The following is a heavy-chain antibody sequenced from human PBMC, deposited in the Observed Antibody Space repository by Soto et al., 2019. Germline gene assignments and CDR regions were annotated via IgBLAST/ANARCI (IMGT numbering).Heavy chain of an antibody. D-gene: IGHD6-13*01. CDR2: ISNDGSDK. V-gene: IGHV3-30*18. Sequence: QVHLVESGGGEVQPGRSLRLSCAASGFTFNNFGMHWVRQAPGKGLEWVAAISNDGSDKYYADSVRGRLTISRDNSQNTVYLQMNSLRAEDTAVYYCAKDQGIAASHGIDWGQGTMVTVSS. J-gene: IGHJ3*01. CDR3: AKDQGIAASHGID. CDR1: GFTFNNFG.